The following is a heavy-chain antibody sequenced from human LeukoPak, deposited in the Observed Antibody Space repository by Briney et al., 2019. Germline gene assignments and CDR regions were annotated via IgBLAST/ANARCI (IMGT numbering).Heavy chain of an antibody. D-gene: IGHD1-1*01. J-gene: IGHJ4*02. CDR3: ARGRATGTTRGDSDY. CDR1: GGSFSGYY. CDR2: INHSGST. Sequence: PSETLSLTCAVSGGSFSGYYWSWIRQPPGKGLEWIGEINHSGSTNYNPSLKSRVTISVDTSKNQFSLKLSSVTAADTAVYYCARGRATGTTRGDSDYWGQGTLVNVSS. V-gene: IGHV4-34*01.